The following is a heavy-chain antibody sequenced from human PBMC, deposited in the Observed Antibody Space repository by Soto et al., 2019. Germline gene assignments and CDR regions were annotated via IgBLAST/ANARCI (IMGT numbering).Heavy chain of an antibody. Sequence: PGGSLRLSCAASGFTFSNAWMSWVRQAPGKGLEWVGRIKSKTDGGTTDYAAHGKGRFTISRDDSKNTLYLQMNSLKTEDTAVYYCTTVGYSSSYRYYYGMDVWGQGTTVTVSS. CDR2: IKSKTDGGTT. CDR3: TTVGYSSSYRYYYGMDV. V-gene: IGHV3-15*01. CDR1: GFTFSNAW. J-gene: IGHJ6*02. D-gene: IGHD6-6*01.